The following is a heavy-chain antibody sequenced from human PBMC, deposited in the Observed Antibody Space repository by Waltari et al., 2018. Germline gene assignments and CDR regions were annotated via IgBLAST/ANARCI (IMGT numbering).Heavy chain of an antibody. CDR2: INPNSGGT. CDR3: ATSSDSSGYYPVRY. J-gene: IGHJ4*02. D-gene: IGHD3-22*01. CDR1: GYTFTDYY. V-gene: IGHV1-2*02. Sequence: QVQLVQSRAEVKKPGASVKVSCKASGYTFTDYYMHWVRQAPGQGLEWMTWINPNSGGTNYAKKFQGRVAMTRDTSISTAYMELSRLTSDDTAVYYCATSSDSSGYYPVRYWGQGTLVTVSS.